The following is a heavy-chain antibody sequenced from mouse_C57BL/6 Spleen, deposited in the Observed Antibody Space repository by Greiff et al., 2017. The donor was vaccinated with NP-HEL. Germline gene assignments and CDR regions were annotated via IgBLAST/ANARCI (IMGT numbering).Heavy chain of an antibody. CDR2: INPYNGGT. V-gene: IGHV1-19*01. CDR3: ARSPLYDYGFDY. Sequence: EVQLQQSGPVLVKPGASVKMSCKASGYTFTDYYMNWVKQSHGKSLEWIGVINPYNGGTSYNQKFKGKATLTVDKSSSTAYMELNSLTSEDSAVYYCARSPLYDYGFDYWGQGTTLTVSA. CDR1: GYTFTDYY. D-gene: IGHD2-4*01. J-gene: IGHJ2*01.